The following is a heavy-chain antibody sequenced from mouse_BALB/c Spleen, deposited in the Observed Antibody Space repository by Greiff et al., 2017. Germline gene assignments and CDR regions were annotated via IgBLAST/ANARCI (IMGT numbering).Heavy chain of an antibody. CDR3: TRMDKYDPYWYFDV. D-gene: IGHD2-14*01. J-gene: IGHJ1*01. CDR2: IYPGDGAT. V-gene: IGHV1-82*01. CDR1: GYAFSSSW. Sequence: QVQLQQSGPELVKPGASVKISCKASGYAFSSSWMNWVKQRPGQGLEWIGRIYPGDGATNYNGKFKGKATLTADKSSSTAYMQLSSLTSVDSAVYFGTRMDKYDPYWYFDVWGAGTTVTVSS.